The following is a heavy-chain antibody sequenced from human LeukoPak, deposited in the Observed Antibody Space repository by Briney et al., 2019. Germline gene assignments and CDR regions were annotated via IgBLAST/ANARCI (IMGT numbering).Heavy chain of an antibody. CDR2: IRYDGSNK. D-gene: IGHD3-22*01. V-gene: IGHV3-30*02. CDR1: GFTFSSYG. Sequence: TGGSLRLSCAASGFTFSSYGMHWVRQAPGKGLEWVAFIRYDGSNKYYADSVKGRFTISRDNSKNTLYLQMNSLRAEDTAVYYCAKDGYYYDSSGYYLFDYWGQGTLVTVSS. CDR3: AKDGYYYDSSGYYLFDY. J-gene: IGHJ4*02.